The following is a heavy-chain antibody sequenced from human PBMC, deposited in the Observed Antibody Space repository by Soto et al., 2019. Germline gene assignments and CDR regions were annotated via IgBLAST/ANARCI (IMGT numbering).Heavy chain of an antibody. Sequence: PXESLSLSCAASGFTFSSYGMHWVGQAPGKGLEWVAVISYDGSNKYYADSVKGRFTISRDNSKNTLYLQMNSLRAEDTAVYYCARDLRQGGWYFSKSLYGMDVWGQGTTVTVSS. CDR1: GFTFSSYG. CDR3: ARDLRQGGWYFSKSLYGMDV. CDR2: ISYDGSNK. V-gene: IGHV3-30*03. D-gene: IGHD6-19*01. J-gene: IGHJ6*02.